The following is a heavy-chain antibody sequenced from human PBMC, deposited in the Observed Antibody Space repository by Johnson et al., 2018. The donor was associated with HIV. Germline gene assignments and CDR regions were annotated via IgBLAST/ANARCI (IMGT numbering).Heavy chain of an antibody. J-gene: IGHJ3*02. CDR2: ISYDGSNK. D-gene: IGHD6-19*01. Sequence: QVQLVESGGGLVQPGGSLRLSCAASGFTFSSYAMHWVRQAPGKGLEWVAVISYDGSNKYYADSVKGRFTISRDNSKNTLYLQMNSLRAEDTAVYYCARSPRQWLDHDSFDIWGQGTMVTVSS. CDR3: ARSPRQWLDHDSFDI. CDR1: GFTFSSYA. V-gene: IGHV3-30*04.